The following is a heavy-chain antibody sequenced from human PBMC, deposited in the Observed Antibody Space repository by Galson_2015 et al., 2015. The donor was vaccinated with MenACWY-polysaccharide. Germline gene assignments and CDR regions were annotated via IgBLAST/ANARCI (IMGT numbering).Heavy chain of an antibody. CDR2: ISSSSSYI. J-gene: IGHJ1*01. D-gene: IGHD3-3*01. Sequence: SLRLSCAASGFTFSSYSMNWVRQAPGKGLEWVSSISSSSSYIYYADSVKGRFTISRDNAKNSLYLQMNSLRAEDTAVYYCARGRYDFWSGYYEEYFKHWGQGTLVTVSS. CDR3: ARGRYDFWSGYYEEYFKH. CDR1: GFTFSSYS. V-gene: IGHV3-21*01.